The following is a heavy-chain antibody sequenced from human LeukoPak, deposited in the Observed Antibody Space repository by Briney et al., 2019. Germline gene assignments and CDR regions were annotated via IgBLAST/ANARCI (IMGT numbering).Heavy chain of an antibody. V-gene: IGHV1-8*01. CDR1: GYTFTSYD. CDR2: MNPNSGNT. Sequence: PSVKVSCKASGYTFTSYDINWVRQATGQGLEWMGWMNPNSGNTGYAQKFQGRVTMTRNTSISTAYMELSSLRSEDTAVYYCARGSSNCYDSSGYYAYYGMDVWGQGTTVTVSS. CDR3: ARGSSNCYDSSGYYAYYGMDV. D-gene: IGHD3-22*01. J-gene: IGHJ6*02.